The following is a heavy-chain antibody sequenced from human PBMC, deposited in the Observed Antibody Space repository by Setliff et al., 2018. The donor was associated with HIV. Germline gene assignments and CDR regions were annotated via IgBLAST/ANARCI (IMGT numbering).Heavy chain of an antibody. V-gene: IGHV4-34*01. CDR3: ARGRWIRVSAAITYYYYYYMDV. CDR2: INHSGST. J-gene: IGHJ6*03. Sequence: SETLSLTCAVYGGSFSGYYWSWMRQPPGKGLEWIGEINHSGSTTYNPSLKSGVIISVDTSKNQFSLKLSSVTAADTAVYYCARGRWIRVSAAITYYYYYYMDVWGRGTTVTVSS. CDR1: GGSFSGYY. D-gene: IGHD2-2*01.